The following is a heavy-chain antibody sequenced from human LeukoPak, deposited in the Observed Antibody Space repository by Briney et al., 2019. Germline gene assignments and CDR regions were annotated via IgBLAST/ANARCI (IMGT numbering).Heavy chain of an antibody. D-gene: IGHD3-10*01. Sequence: PSETLSLTCTVSGGSISSYYWSWIRQPAGKGLEWIGRIYTSGSTNYNPSLKSRVTMSVDTSKNQFSLKLSSVTAADTAVYYCARHRATGITMVRGVPSPLDYWGQGTLVTVSS. CDR1: GGSISSYY. V-gene: IGHV4-4*07. CDR2: IYTSGST. CDR3: ARHRATGITMVRGVPSPLDY. J-gene: IGHJ4*02.